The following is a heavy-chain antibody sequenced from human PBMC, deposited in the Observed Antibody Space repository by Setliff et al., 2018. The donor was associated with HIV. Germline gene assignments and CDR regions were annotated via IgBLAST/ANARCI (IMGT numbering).Heavy chain of an antibody. Sequence: SETLSLTCTVSGGSISSSSYYWAWVRQPPGKGLEWIGSIYYSGSTSYNPSLKSRVTISVDTSKNQFSLKLRSVTASDTAVYYCASRRGYCSGGTCYSGGYWFDPWGQGTLVTVSS. V-gene: IGHV4-39*01. CDR2: IYYSGST. CDR3: ASRRGYCSGGTCYSGGYWFDP. D-gene: IGHD2-15*01. CDR1: GGSISSSSYY. J-gene: IGHJ5*02.